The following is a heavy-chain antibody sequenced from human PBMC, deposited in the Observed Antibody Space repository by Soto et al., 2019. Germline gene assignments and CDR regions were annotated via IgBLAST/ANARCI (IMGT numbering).Heavy chain of an antibody. D-gene: IGHD3-22*01. Sequence: PSETLSLTCTVSGGSISSSSYYWGWIRQPPGKGLEWIGSIYYSGSTYYNPSLKSRVTISVDTSKNQFSLKLSSVTAADTAVYYCMLGSGWKVFDYWGQGTLVTVSS. CDR2: IYYSGST. J-gene: IGHJ4*02. V-gene: IGHV4-39*01. CDR3: MLGSGWKVFDY. CDR1: GGSISSSSYY.